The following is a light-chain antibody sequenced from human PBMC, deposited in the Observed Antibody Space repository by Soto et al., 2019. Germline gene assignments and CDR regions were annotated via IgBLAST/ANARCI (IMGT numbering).Light chain of an antibody. V-gene: IGKV3-15*01. Sequence: EVVITQSPGTLSVSPGERATLTCRAGQSISFNLAWYQLKPGQVPRLLIYGASTRATGVPARFSGSGSGTEFTLTISSLQSEDFVVYYCQQYNHWPWTFGQGTKLEIK. J-gene: IGKJ1*01. CDR1: QSISFN. CDR2: GAS. CDR3: QQYNHWPWT.